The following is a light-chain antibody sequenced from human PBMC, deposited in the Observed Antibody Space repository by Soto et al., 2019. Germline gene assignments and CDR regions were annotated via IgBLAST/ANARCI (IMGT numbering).Light chain of an antibody. J-gene: IGLJ3*02. V-gene: IGLV2-14*01. CDR1: SSDVGGYNY. CDR2: EVS. Sequence: QSALTQPASVFGSPGQSITISCTGTSSDVGGYNYVSWYQQHPGKAPKLMIYEVSNRPSGVSNRFSGSKSGNTASLIISGLQAEDEADYYCSSFTTSGTRVFGGGTQLTVL. CDR3: SSFTTSGTRV.